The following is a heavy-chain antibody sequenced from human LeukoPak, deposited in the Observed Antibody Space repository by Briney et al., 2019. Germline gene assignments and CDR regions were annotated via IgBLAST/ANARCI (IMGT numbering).Heavy chain of an antibody. D-gene: IGHD3-3*01. CDR3: ARQGESDDFWSGYDY. CDR2: NHSGST. Sequence: NHSGSTNYNPSLKSRVTISVDTSKNQFSLKLSSVTAADTAVYYCARQGESDDFWSGYDYWGQGTLVTVSS. V-gene: IGHV4-34*01. J-gene: IGHJ4*02.